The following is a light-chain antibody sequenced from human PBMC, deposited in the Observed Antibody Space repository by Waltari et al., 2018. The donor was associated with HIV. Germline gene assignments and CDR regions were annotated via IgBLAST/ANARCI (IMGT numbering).Light chain of an antibody. Sequence: QSALTQPASVSGSPGQSITISCTGTSSDVGGNSYASWYQQHPGKAPKLMIYEVSNRPSGVSNRFSGSKSGNTASLTISGLQAEDEADYYCSSYTSSSTLYVFGTGTKVTVL. CDR2: EVS. V-gene: IGLV2-14*01. CDR3: SSYTSSSTLYV. CDR1: SSDVGGNSY. J-gene: IGLJ1*01.